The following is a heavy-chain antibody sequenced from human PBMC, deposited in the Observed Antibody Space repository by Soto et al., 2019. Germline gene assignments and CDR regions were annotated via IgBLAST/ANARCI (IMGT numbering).Heavy chain of an antibody. J-gene: IGHJ5*02. Sequence: SETLSLTCAVYGGSFSGYYWSWIRQPPGKGLEWIGEINHSGSTNYNPSLKSRVTISVDTSKNQFSLKLSSVTAADTAVYYCARGWSDYDFWRSPGWFDPWGQGTLVTVSS. V-gene: IGHV4-34*01. D-gene: IGHD3-3*01. CDR2: INHSGST. CDR1: GGSFSGYY. CDR3: ARGWSDYDFWRSPGWFDP.